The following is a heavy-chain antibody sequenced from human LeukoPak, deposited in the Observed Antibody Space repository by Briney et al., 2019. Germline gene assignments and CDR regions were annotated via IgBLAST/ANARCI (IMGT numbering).Heavy chain of an antibody. CDR1: GFTFSSYA. J-gene: IGHJ4*02. Sequence: GRSLRLSCAASGFTFSSYAMHWVRQAPGKGLEWVAVISYDGSNKYYADSVKGRFTISRDNSKNTLYLQMNSLRAEDTAVYYCAKSKRGYSYGQSWGQGTLVTVSS. CDR2: ISYDGSNK. CDR3: AKSKRGYSYGQS. V-gene: IGHV3-30*04. D-gene: IGHD5-18*01.